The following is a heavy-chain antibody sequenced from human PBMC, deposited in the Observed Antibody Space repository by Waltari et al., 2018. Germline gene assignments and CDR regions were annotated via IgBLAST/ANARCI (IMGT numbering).Heavy chain of an antibody. J-gene: IGHJ4*02. CDR2: IYSDGRT. D-gene: IGHD6-19*01. V-gene: IGHV3-53*01. CDR1: VFTSSGNY. CDR3: ARNKGWYGDGYFDY. Sequence: VHLVESGGGLLQAGGSLRLSCEAPVFTSSGNYMSWVRQAPGKGLEWVSVIYSDGRTVYADSVKGRFTISRDNLKNTVDLQMSSLRADDTAVYYCARNKGWYGDGYFDYWGQGTLVSVSS.